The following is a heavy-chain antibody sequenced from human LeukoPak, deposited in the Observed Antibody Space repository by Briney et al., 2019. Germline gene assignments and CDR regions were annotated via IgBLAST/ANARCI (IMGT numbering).Heavy chain of an antibody. Sequence: PGESLRLSCAASGFSFRSYGMHWVRQAPGKGLEWVVFIRYDGSNTYYADSVKGRFTISRDNSKNTLYLQMNSLRAEDTAVYYCASQGVPAALDYWGQGTLVTVSS. CDR3: ASQGVPAALDY. V-gene: IGHV3-30*02. D-gene: IGHD2-15*01. CDR2: IRYDGSNT. CDR1: GFSFRSYG. J-gene: IGHJ4*02.